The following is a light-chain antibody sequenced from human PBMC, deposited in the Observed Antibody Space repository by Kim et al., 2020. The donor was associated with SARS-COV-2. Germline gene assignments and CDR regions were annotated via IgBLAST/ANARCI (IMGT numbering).Light chain of an antibody. V-gene: IGLV6-57*02. J-gene: IGLJ3*02. CDR1: GGRVASNY. Sequence: NFMLTQPHSVSESPGKTVTISCTGSGGRVASNYVQWYQQRPGSAPTTVIYEDNKRPSGVPDRFSGSIDSSSNAASLTISGLKTEDEADYYCQSYDSNTLVFGGGTQLTVL. CDR2: EDN. CDR3: QSYDSNTLV.